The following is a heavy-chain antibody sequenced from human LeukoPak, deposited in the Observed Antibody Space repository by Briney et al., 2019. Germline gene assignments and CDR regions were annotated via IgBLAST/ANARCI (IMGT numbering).Heavy chain of an antibody. V-gene: IGHV3-66*01. D-gene: IGHD5-18*01. CDR2: IYSGNIT. Sequence: GGSLRLSCAASGFTVSSNYMNWVRQAPGKGLEWVSVIYSGNITYYADSVKGRVSISRDNSKNTLYLQVNSLRAEDTAVYYCARDTYPPQLIDYWGQGTLVTVSS. CDR1: GFTVSSNY. CDR3: ARDTYPPQLIDY. J-gene: IGHJ4*02.